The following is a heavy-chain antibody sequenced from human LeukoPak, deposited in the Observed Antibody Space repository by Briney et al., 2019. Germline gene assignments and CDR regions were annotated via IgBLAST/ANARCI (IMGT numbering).Heavy chain of an antibody. D-gene: IGHD6-13*01. CDR3: ARGLRREQQLLRAFDY. CDR1: GYTFTNYD. CDR2: MNPNSGNT. V-gene: IGHV1-8*01. J-gene: IGHJ4*02. Sequence: ASVRASCKASGYTFTNYDINWGRQASGEGLEWMGGMNPNSGNTGSAQKFQGRVTMTSNTSISTAYMELSSVRSEDTAVYYCARGLRREQQLLRAFDYWGQGTPVTVSS.